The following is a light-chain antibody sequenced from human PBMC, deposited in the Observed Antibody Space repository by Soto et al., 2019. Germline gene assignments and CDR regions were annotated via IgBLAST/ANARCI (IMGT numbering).Light chain of an antibody. CDR2: LTS. Sequence: DIVMTQSPLSLPVTPGEPASISCRSSRSLLQTNGYTYLDWYLQKPGQSPQLLIYLTSIRASGVPDRFSGSGSGTEFTLKISKVEAEDVGVYYCMQSLQTPPWTFGPGTKVEFK. V-gene: IGKV2-28*01. CDR3: MQSLQTPPWT. J-gene: IGKJ1*01. CDR1: RSLLQTNGYTY.